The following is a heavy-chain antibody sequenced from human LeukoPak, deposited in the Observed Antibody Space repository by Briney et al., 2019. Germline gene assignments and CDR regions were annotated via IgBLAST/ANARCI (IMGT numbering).Heavy chain of an antibody. J-gene: IGHJ4*02. CDR2: IKQDGSEK. CDR1: GFTFSSYW. Sequence: GGSLRLSCAASGFTFSSYWMSWVRQAPGKGLEWVANIKQDGSEKYYVDSVKGRFTISRDNAKNSLYLQMNSLRAEDTAVYYCARVGRITISPKIFDYWGQGTLVTVFS. V-gene: IGHV3-7*01. D-gene: IGHD3-3*01. CDR3: ARVGRITISPKIFDY.